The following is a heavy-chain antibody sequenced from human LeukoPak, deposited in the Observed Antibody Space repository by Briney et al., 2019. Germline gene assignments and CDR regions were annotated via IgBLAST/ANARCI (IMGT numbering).Heavy chain of an antibody. CDR3: AADRDRYYYDSSGFGAFDI. D-gene: IGHD3-22*01. Sequence: GASVKVSCKASGFTFTSSAVQWVRQARGQRLEWIGWIVVGSGNTNYAQKFQERVTITRDMSTSTAYMELSSLRSEDTAVYYCAADRDRYYYDSSGFGAFDIWGQGTMVTVSS. V-gene: IGHV1-58*01. CDR2: IVVGSGNT. CDR1: GFTFTSSA. J-gene: IGHJ3*02.